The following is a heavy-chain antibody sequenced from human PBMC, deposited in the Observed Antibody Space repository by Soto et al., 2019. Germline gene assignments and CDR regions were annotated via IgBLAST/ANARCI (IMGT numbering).Heavy chain of an antibody. CDR2: ISSSSSYI. CDR1: GFTFSTFG. D-gene: IGHD6-13*01. CDR3: ARDRIAAAGRFYYYYYYGMDV. V-gene: IGHV3-21*01. J-gene: IGHJ6*02. Sequence: KPGGSLRLSCAASGFTFSTFGMHWVRQAPGKGLEWVSSISSSSSYIYYADSVKGRFTISRDNAKNSLYLQMNSLRAEDTAVYYCARDRIAAAGRFYYYYYYGMDVWGQGTTVTAP.